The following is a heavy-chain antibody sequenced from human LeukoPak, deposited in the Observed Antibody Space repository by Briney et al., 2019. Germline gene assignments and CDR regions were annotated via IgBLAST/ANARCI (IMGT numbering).Heavy chain of an antibody. CDR2: ISWNSGSI. CDR1: GFTFDDYA. D-gene: IGHD3-3*01. J-gene: IGHJ3*02. Sequence: PGRSLRLSCAASGFTFDDYAMHWVRQAPGKGLEWVSGISWNSGSIGYADSVKGRFTVSRDNAKNSLYLQMNSLRAEDTALYYCAKTIFGVENDAFDIWGQGTMVTVSS. CDR3: AKTIFGVENDAFDI. V-gene: IGHV3-9*01.